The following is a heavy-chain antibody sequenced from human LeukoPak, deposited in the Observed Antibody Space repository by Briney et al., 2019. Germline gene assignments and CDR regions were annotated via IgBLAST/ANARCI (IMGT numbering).Heavy chain of an antibody. CDR1: GFTVSSKY. CDR3: ARQYSYGSRAFDY. J-gene: IGHJ4*02. Sequence: PGGSLRLSCAASGFTVSSKYMTWVRQAPGKGLEWVSVIYSGGATYYIDSVKGRFTISRDNSKNTLYLQMNSLRAEDTAVYYCARQYSYGSRAFDYWGQGTLVTVSS. V-gene: IGHV3-53*01. D-gene: IGHD5-18*01. CDR2: IYSGGAT.